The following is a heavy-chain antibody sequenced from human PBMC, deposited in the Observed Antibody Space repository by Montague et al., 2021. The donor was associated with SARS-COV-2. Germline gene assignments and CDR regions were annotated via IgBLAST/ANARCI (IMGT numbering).Heavy chain of an antibody. CDR2: TYYRSKWYN. CDR3: TSGREGNYSVMDV. V-gene: IGHV6-1*01. CDR1: GDSVSSNSAT. D-gene: IGHD3-10*01. Sequence: YAISGDSVSSNSATWNWVRQSPSRGLEWLGRTYYRSKWYNDYAVSVRGRVTINPDTSKNQFSLQLNSVTPEDTAIYYCTSGREGNYSVMDVWGQGTTVTVSS. J-gene: IGHJ6*02.